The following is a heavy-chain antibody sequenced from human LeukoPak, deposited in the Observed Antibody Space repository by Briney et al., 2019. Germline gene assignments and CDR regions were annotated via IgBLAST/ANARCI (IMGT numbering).Heavy chain of an antibody. D-gene: IGHD3-22*01. V-gene: IGHV1-69*13. J-gene: IGHJ4*02. Sequence: SVKVSCKASGGTFSIYAISWVRQAPGQGLEWMGGIIPIFGTANYAQKFQGRVTITADESTSTAYMELSRLRSEDTAVYYCARGGIYYDSTKYYFDYWGQGTLVTVSS. CDR1: GGTFSIYA. CDR2: IIPIFGTA. CDR3: ARGGIYYDSTKYYFDY.